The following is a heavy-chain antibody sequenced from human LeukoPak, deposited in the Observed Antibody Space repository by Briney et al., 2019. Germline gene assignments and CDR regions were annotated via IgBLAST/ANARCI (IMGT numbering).Heavy chain of an antibody. Sequence: ASVKVSCKASGGTFSSNAISWVRQAPGQGLEWMGRIIPILGIANYAQKFQGRVTITADKSTSTAYMELSSLRSEDTAVYYCARVNCSSTSYYLLYYYYGMDVWGQGTTVTVSS. D-gene: IGHD2-2*01. CDR2: IIPILGIA. J-gene: IGHJ6*02. V-gene: IGHV1-69*04. CDR1: GGTFSSNA. CDR3: ARVNCSSTSYYLLYYYYGMDV.